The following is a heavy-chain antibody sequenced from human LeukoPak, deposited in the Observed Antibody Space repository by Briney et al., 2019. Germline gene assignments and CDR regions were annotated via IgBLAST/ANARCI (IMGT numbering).Heavy chain of an antibody. V-gene: IGHV1-18*01. J-gene: IGHJ6*03. Sequence: GASVKVSCKASGYTFTSYGISWVRQAPGQGLEWMGWISAYNGNTNYAQKFQGRVTMTRDTSISTAYMELSRLRSDDTAVYYCARGSTVTSNYYYYMDVWGKGTTVTVSS. CDR2: ISAYNGNT. CDR1: GYTFTSYG. D-gene: IGHD4-17*01. CDR3: ARGSTVTSNYYYYMDV.